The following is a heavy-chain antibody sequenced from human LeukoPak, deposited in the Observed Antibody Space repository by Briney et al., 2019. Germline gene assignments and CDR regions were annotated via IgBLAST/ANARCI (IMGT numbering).Heavy chain of an antibody. V-gene: IGHV5-51*01. CDR1: GYSFSSYW. Sequence: GESLKISCKGSGYSFSSYWIGWVRQMPGKGLEWVGIIYPGNSHIRYSPSFQGQVTISADKSISTAYLQWSSLKVSDTARYYCARHGEDSYDFWRDYPNNWFDPWGQGTLVTVSS. CDR2: IYPGNSHI. J-gene: IGHJ5*02. D-gene: IGHD3-3*01. CDR3: ARHGEDSYDFWRDYPNNWFDP.